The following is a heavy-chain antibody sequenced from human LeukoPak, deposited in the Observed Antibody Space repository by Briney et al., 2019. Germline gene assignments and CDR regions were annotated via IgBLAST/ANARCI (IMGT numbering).Heavy chain of an antibody. CDR2: ISGSSSNT. Sequence: PGGSLRLSCAASGFTFSSYAMTWVRQAPGKGLEWVSAISGSSSNTYYADSVKGRFTISRDNSKNTLYLQISSLRAEDTAVYYCAKGSSSNWNIYDYWGQGILVTVSS. V-gene: IGHV3-23*01. J-gene: IGHJ4*02. CDR3: AKGSSSNWNIYDY. D-gene: IGHD6-13*01. CDR1: GFTFSSYA.